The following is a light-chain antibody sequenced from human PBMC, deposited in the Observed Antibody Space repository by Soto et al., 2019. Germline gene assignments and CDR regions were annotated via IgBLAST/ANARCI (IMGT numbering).Light chain of an antibody. CDR2: GAF. CDR1: QSISNF. J-gene: IGKJ1*01. Sequence: DIQMTQSPSSLSASVGDRVTITCRTSQSISNFLNWYQQQPGKAPKLLIYGAFSLQSGVPSRFSGSGSGTDFTLTISSLQPEDFATYYCQQLNSYPQTFGQGTKVDIK. V-gene: IGKV1-39*01. CDR3: QQLNSYPQT.